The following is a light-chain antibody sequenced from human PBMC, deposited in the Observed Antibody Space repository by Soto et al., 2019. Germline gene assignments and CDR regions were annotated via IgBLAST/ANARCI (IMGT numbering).Light chain of an antibody. CDR3: QQYGNWPWT. CDR2: DAS. CDR1: QSVSSN. Sequence: EMLLTQSPATLSVSPGERATLSCRASQSVSSNLAWYQQKFGQAPRLLIYDASTKATGIPARFSGSGSGTEFTLTISSLKSEDFAVYYCQQYGNWPWTFGQGTKVEIK. V-gene: IGKV3-15*01. J-gene: IGKJ1*01.